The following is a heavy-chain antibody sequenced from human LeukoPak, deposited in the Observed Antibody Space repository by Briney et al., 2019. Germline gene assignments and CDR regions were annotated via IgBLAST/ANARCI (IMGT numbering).Heavy chain of an antibody. CDR1: GYSISSGYN. V-gene: IGHV4-38-2*02. CDR2: INHSGST. D-gene: IGHD6-25*01. Sequence: SETLSLTCTVSGYSISSGYNWGWIRQPPGKGLEWIGEINHSGSTNYNPSLKSRVTISVDTSKNQFSLKLSSVTAADTAVYYCAPIPALHPVGEDWGQGTLVTVSS. CDR3: APIPALHPVGED. J-gene: IGHJ4*02.